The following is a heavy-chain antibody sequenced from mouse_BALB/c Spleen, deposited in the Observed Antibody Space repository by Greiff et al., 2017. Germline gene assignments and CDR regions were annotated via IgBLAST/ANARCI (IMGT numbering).Heavy chain of an antibody. CDR3: ASRGYYGNFFDY. CDR2: INPSTGYT. J-gene: IGHJ2*01. CDR1: GYTFTSYW. V-gene: IGHV1-7*01. Sequence: VQVVESGAELAKPGASVKMSCKASGYTFTSYWMHWVKQRPGQGLEWIGYINPSTGYTEYNQKFKDKATLTADKSSSTAYMQLSSLTSEDSAVYYCASRGYYGNFFDYWGQGTTLTVSS. D-gene: IGHD2-1*01.